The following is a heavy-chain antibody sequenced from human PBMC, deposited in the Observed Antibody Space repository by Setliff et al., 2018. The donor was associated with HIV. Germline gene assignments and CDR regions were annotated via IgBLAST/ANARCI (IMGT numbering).Heavy chain of an antibody. Sequence: GGSLRLSCAASGFTFSNYGMHWVRQAPGKRLEWVAVIWYDGSNKDHADSVKGRFTISRDNSKNTLYLQMNSLSAEDTAVYYCAKRADYSGSVSHLDPWGQGTLVTVSS. D-gene: IGHD3-10*01. CDR2: IWYDGSNK. V-gene: IGHV3-33*06. CDR1: GFTFSNYG. CDR3: AKRADYSGSVSHLDP. J-gene: IGHJ5*02.